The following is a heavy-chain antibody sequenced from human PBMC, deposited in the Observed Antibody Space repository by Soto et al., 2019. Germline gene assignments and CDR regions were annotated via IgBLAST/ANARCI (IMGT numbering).Heavy chain of an antibody. CDR2: INHSGST. D-gene: IGHD6-6*01. CDR3: ARGGIAARLFYY. J-gene: IGHJ4*02. CDR1: GGSFSGYY. Sequence: SGTLALTCAVYGGSFSGYYWSGIRQPPGKGLEWIGEINHSGSTNYNPSLKSRVTISVDTSKNQFSLKLSPVTAADTAVYYCARGGIAARLFYYWGQGTLVTVSS. V-gene: IGHV4-34*01.